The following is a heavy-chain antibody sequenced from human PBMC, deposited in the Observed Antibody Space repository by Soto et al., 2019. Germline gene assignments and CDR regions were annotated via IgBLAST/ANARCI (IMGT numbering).Heavy chain of an antibody. CDR3: ARDREDGYNFYYGLDV. CDR2: IYTIASN. J-gene: IGHJ6*01. D-gene: IGHD1-26*01. V-gene: IGHV4-4*07. CDR1: GADMNTYS. Sequence: SVPLAPTCSVSGADMNTYSWTWIRQPAGKGLEGIVPIYTIASNSYNPALRGRVTLSVDTSTNQVSLKLASVTAEDTAVYYCARDREDGYNFYYGLDVWGKGSTVT.